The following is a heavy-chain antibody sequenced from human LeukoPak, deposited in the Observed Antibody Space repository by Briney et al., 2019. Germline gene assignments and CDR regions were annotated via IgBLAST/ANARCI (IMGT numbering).Heavy chain of an antibody. CDR1: GFTFSSYA. D-gene: IGHD2-2*02. J-gene: IGHJ4*02. V-gene: IGHV3-30-3*01. Sequence: GGSLRLSCAASGFTFSSYAMHWVRQAQGKGLEWVAVISYDGSNKYYADSVKGRFTISRDNSKNTLYLQMNSLRAEDTAVYYCARVRGYCSSTSCYSDYWGQGTLVTVSS. CDR2: ISYDGSNK. CDR3: ARVRGYCSSTSCYSDY.